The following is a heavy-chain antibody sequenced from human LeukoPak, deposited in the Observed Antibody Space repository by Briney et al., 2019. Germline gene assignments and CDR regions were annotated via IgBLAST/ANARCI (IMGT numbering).Heavy chain of an antibody. CDR3: AQDRGARYPFGMDV. D-gene: IGHD2-2*01. CDR1: GLTFSTYA. Sequence: GGSLRLSCAASGLTFSTYAMRWIRQAPGKGLEWVSSIGGGGTTSHADSVKGRFTISRDLSKITVYLQMNSLRAEDTAVYYCAQDRGARYPFGMDVWGQGTTVTVSS. CDR2: IGGGGTT. V-gene: IGHV3-23*01. J-gene: IGHJ6*02.